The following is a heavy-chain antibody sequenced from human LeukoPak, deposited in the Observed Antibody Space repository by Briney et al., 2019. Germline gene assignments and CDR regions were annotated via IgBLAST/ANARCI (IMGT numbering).Heavy chain of an antibody. CDR3: ARGFTVTTRGGFDY. J-gene: IGHJ4*02. CDR1: GGSIRSNTYY. CDR2: IYYGGDT. Sequence: PSETLSLTCTVSGGSIRSNTYYWGWIRQPPGKGLAWIGSIYYGGDTYYNPSLKSRVTISVDTSKNQFSLKLSSVTAADTAVYYCARGFTVTTRGGFDYWGQGTLVTVSS. V-gene: IGHV4-39*07. D-gene: IGHD4-17*01.